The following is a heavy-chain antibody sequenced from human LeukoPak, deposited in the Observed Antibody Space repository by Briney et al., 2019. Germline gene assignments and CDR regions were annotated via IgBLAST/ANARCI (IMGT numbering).Heavy chain of an antibody. CDR1: GYTFTVYY. CDR2: INPNSGGT. D-gene: IGHD3-22*01. Sequence: ASVKVSCKASGYTFTVYYMHWVRQAPGQGLEGMGWINPNSGGTNYAQKFQGRVTMTRDTSISTAYMELSRLRSDDTAVYYCARDLLYYDIAGAWGQGTLVTVSS. CDR3: ARDLLYYDIAGA. J-gene: IGHJ5*02. V-gene: IGHV1-2*02.